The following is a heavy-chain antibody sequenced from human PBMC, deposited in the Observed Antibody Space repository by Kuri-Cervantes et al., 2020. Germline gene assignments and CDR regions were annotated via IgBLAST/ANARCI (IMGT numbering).Heavy chain of an antibody. CDR2: IYSGGST. Sequence: GESLKISCAASGFTVSSNYMSWVRQAPGKGLEWVSVIYSGGSTYYADSVKGRFTISRDNSKNALYLQMNSLRAEDTAVYYCAKDRSGVITFGGVFPNWGQGTLVTVSS. CDR1: GFTVSSNY. D-gene: IGHD3-16*01. CDR3: AKDRSGVITFGGVFPN. J-gene: IGHJ4*02. V-gene: IGHV3-53*01.